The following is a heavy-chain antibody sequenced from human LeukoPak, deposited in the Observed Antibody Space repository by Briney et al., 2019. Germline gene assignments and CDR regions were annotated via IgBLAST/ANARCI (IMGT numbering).Heavy chain of an antibody. CDR1: GFTFSDYY. CDR2: IYYSGST. CDR3: ARAGPWQIDP. J-gene: IGHJ5*02. Sequence: GSLRLSCAASGFTFSDYYMSWIRQPPGKGLEWIGHIYYSGSTNYNPSLKSRVTISVDRSKNQFSLRLTSVTAADTAVYYCARAGPWQIDPWGQGTLVTVSS. V-gene: IGHV4-59*01. D-gene: IGHD3-10*01.